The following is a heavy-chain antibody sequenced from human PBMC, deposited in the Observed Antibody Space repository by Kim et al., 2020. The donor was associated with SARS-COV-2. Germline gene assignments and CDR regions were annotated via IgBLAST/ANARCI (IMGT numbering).Heavy chain of an antibody. J-gene: IGHJ6*02. CDR3: ARVPDYGDYGDYYYYGMDV. D-gene: IGHD4-17*01. V-gene: IGHV4-34*01. Sequence: SRVTISVDTSKNQFSLKLSSVTAADTAVYYCARVPDYGDYGDYYYYGMDVWGQGTTVTVSS.